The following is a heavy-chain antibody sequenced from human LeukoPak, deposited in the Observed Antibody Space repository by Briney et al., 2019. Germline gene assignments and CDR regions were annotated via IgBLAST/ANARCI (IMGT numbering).Heavy chain of an antibody. CDR3: ARANYDGSDY. J-gene: IGHJ4*02. CDR1: GGSISSSSYY. CDR2: IYTSGTT. V-gene: IGHV4-61*02. Sequence: KPSETLSLTCTVSGGSISSSSYYWSWIRQPAGKGLEWIGRIYTSGTTNYNPSLKSRVTMSVDTSKNQFSLKMRSVTAADTAVYYCARANYDGSDYWGQGTLVTVSS. D-gene: IGHD3-22*01.